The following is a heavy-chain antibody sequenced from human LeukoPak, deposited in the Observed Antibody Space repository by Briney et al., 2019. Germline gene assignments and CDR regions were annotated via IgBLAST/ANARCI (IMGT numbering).Heavy chain of an antibody. V-gene: IGHV1-18*01. CDR2: ISDYNGNT. J-gene: IGHJ3*02. Sequence: ASVKVSCKASGYTFSSHGISWVRQAPGQGLEWMGWISDYNGNTNYAQRLQGRVTMTTDTSTSTAYMELRSLRSDDTAVYYCAREVPPRHAFDIWGQGTMVTVSS. CDR1: GYTFSSHG. CDR3: AREVPPRHAFDI.